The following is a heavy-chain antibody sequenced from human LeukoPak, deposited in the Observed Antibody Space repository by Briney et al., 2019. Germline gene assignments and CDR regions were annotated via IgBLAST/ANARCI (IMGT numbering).Heavy chain of an antibody. D-gene: IGHD4/OR15-4a*01. CDR3: ARGALTYYYDS. CDR2: TSFSGRTT. CDR1: GFIFSDYY. V-gene: IGHV3-11*01. J-gene: IGHJ4*02. Sequence: GGSLRLSCAASGFIFSDYYMSWFRQVPGKGLEWIAYTSFSGRTTYYADSVEGRFTISRDNAQNSLFLQMNSLRAEDTALYCCARGALTYYYDSWGQGTLVTVST.